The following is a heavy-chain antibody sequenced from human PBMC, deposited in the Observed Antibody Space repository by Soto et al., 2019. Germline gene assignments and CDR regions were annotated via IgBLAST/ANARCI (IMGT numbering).Heavy chain of an antibody. CDR2: FDPEDGET. D-gene: IGHD3-22*01. V-gene: IGHV1-24*01. CDR3: ATGWQGGYYPVYYYYGMDV. CDR1: GYTLTELS. J-gene: IGHJ6*02. Sequence: GASVKVSCKVSGYTLTELSMHWVRQAPGKGLEWMGGFDPEDGETIYAQKFQGRVTMTEDTSTDTAYMELSSLRSEDTAVYYCATGWQGGYYPVYYYYGMDVWGQGTTVTVSS.